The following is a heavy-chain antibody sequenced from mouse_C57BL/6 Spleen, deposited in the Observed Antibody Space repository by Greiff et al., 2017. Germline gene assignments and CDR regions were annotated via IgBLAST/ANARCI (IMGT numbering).Heavy chain of an antibody. CDR1: GFTFSSYA. D-gene: IGHD2-4*01. J-gene: IGHJ2*01. Sequence: EVKLVESGEGLVKPGGSLKLSCAASGFTFSSYAMSWVRQTPEKRLEWVAYISSGGDYIYYADTVKGRFTISRDNARNTLYLQMSSLKSEDTAMYYCTREGLYDYDVFDYWGQGTTLTVSS. CDR3: TREGLYDYDVFDY. V-gene: IGHV5-9-1*02. CDR2: ISSGGDYI.